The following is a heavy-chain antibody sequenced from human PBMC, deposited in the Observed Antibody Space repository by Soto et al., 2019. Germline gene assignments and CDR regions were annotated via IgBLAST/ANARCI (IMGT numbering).Heavy chain of an antibody. Sequence: PSETLSLTCTVSGGSISSGGYYWSWIRQHPGKGLEWIGYIYYSGSTYYNPSLKSRVTISVDTSKNQFSLKLSSVTAADTAVYYCARERIVVVAATLDYYYYGMDVWGQGTTVTVS. CDR2: IYYSGST. D-gene: IGHD2-15*01. CDR3: ARERIVVVAATLDYYYYGMDV. CDR1: GGSISSGGYY. J-gene: IGHJ6*02. V-gene: IGHV4-31*03.